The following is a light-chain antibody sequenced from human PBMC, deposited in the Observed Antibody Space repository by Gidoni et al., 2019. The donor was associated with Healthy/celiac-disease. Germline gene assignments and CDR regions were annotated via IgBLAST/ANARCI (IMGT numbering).Light chain of an antibody. V-gene: IGKV3-20*01. CDR1: QSVSSSY. CDR3: QQYGSSPIT. CDR2: GAS. J-gene: IGKJ4*01. Sequence: LLLPHPRGTLSLSPGERATLSCRASQSVSSSYLAWYQPTPGQAPRLTIDGASSRATGIADMSGGGGSGTDFTLTISRLEDEDVAVYYWQQYGSSPITFGGGTKVEIK.